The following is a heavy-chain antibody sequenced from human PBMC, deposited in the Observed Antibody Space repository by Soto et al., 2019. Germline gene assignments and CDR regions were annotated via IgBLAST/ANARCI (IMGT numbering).Heavy chain of an antibody. CDR3: AKSPGMYYYDSSGYYHHDY. Sequence: GGSLRLSCAASGFTFSSYAMTWVRQAPGKGLEWVSPVSGSGGSTSYADSVKGRFTISRDNSKNTLYLQMNSLRAEDTAVYYCAKSPGMYYYDSSGYYHHDYWGQGTLVTVSS. CDR2: VSGSGGST. CDR1: GFTFSSYA. J-gene: IGHJ4*02. D-gene: IGHD3-22*01. V-gene: IGHV3-23*01.